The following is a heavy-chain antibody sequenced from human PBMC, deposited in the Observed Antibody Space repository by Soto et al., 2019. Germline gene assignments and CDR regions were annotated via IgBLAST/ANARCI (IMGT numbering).Heavy chain of an antibody. Sequence: ASVKVSCKASGYSFTNNDVSWVRQATGQGLEWMGWMNPGSGDTGYAQKFQGRVTMTRDISIATAYMELSSLRSDDTAIYYCARMATFGSLNWFDPWGQVTLVTVSS. CDR2: MNPGSGDT. D-gene: IGHD3-16*01. CDR1: GYSFTNND. CDR3: ARMATFGSLNWFDP. V-gene: IGHV1-8*01. J-gene: IGHJ5*02.